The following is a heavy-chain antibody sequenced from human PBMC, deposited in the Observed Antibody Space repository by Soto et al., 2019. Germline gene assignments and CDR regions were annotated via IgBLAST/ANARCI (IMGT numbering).Heavy chain of an antibody. Sequence: PGGSLRLSCAASGFTFSSYAMSWVRQAPGKGLEWVSAISGSGGSTYYADSVKGRFTISRDNSKNTLYLQMNSLRAEDTAVYYCAKGRPDYYDSSGYYTPWGQGTLVTVSS. V-gene: IGHV3-23*01. CDR3: AKGRPDYYDSSGYYTP. CDR2: ISGSGGST. D-gene: IGHD3-22*01. CDR1: GFTFSSYA. J-gene: IGHJ5*02.